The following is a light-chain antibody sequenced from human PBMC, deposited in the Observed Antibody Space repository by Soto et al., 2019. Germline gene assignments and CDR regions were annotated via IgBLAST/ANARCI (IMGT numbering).Light chain of an antibody. V-gene: IGKV3-20*01. J-gene: IGKJ2*01. CDR1: QSVSTYVTY. CDR3: QQHGTSPYT. Sequence: ETGMSQSPATLSVSPGERTTLSCRASQSVSTYVTYLAWYQQKPGQVPRLLIYDASNRATGIPVRLSASGSGTDFTLTNCFLEPEDFAVYYCQQHGTSPYTFGQGT. CDR2: DAS.